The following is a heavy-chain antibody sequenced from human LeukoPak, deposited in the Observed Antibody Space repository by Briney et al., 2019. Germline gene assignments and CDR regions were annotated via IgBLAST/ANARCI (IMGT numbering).Heavy chain of an antibody. CDR3: AREDYGDYRYYFDY. V-gene: IGHV3-30-3*01. CDR1: GFTFSSYA. J-gene: IGHJ4*02. D-gene: IGHD4-17*01. CDR2: ISYDGSNK. Sequence: SGGSLRLSCAASGFTFSSYAMHWVRQAPGKGLEWVAVISYDGSNKYYADSVKGRFTISRDNSKNTLYLQMNSLRAEDTAAYYCAREDYGDYRYYFDYWGQGTLVTVSS.